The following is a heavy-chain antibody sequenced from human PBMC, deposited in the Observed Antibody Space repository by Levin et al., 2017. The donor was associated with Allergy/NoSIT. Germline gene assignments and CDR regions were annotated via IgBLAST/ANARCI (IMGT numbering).Heavy chain of an antibody. Sequence: GESLKISCKASGYTFTSYDINWVRQATGQGLEWMGWMNPNSGNTGYAQKFQGRVTMTRNTSISTAYMELSSLRSEDTAVYYCARGKKRTVTTGDYWGQGTLVTVSS. J-gene: IGHJ4*02. V-gene: IGHV1-8*01. D-gene: IGHD4-17*01. CDR3: ARGKKRTVTTGDY. CDR2: MNPNSGNT. CDR1: GYTFTSYD.